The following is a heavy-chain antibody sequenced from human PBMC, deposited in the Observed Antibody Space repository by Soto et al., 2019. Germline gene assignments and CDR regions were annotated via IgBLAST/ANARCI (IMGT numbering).Heavy chain of an antibody. V-gene: IGHV1-46*01. CDR3: ARNRLLRGSYDAFDI. J-gene: IGHJ3*02. Sequence: ASVKVSCKASGYTFTSYYMHWVRQAPGQGLEWMGIINPSGDSTSYAQKFQGRVTMTRDTSTSTVYMELSSLRSEDTAVYYCARNRLLRGSYDAFDIWGQGTMVPSPQ. CDR1: GYTFTSYY. D-gene: IGHD3-10*01. CDR2: INPSGDST.